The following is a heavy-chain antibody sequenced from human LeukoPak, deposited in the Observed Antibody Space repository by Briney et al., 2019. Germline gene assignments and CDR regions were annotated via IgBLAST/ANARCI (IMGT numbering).Heavy chain of an antibody. CDR3: AKDRSGTWSFDY. D-gene: IGHD3-3*01. CDR1: GFDFSSHN. J-gene: IGHJ4*02. CDR2: VWYDGINN. V-gene: IGHV3-33*06. Sequence: PGSSLRLSCAASGFDFSSHNMHWVRQAPGKGLEWLAVVWYDGINNVLADSVKGRFTLSRDNSKNTLSLQINSLRVEDTAVYLCAKDRSGTWSFDYWGQGALVTVSS.